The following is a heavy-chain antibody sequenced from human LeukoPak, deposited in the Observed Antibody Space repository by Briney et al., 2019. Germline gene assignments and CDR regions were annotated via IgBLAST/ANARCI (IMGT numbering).Heavy chain of an antibody. V-gene: IGHV1-69*05. D-gene: IGHD6-6*01. J-gene: IGHJ4*02. CDR2: IIPIFGTA. CDR3: ARDLPGYSSSSPLGY. CDR1: GYTFTSYG. Sequence: SVKVSCKASGYTFTSYGISWVRQAPGQGLEWMGGIIPIFGTANYAQKFQGRVTITTDESTSTAYMELSSLRSEDTAVYYCARDLPGYSSSSPLGYWGQGTLVTVSS.